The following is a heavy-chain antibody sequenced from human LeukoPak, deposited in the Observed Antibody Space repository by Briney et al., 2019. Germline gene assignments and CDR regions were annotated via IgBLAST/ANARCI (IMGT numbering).Heavy chain of an antibody. V-gene: IGHV4-4*07. Sequence: SETLSLTCTVSGGSISTNYWSWIRQPAGKGLEWIGRIFASGSTNYNPSLKSRVTISVDTSKNQFSLKLTSVTAADTAVYYCARDRELGYWGQGILVTVSS. CDR2: IFASGST. CDR3: ARDRELGY. CDR1: GGSISTNY. J-gene: IGHJ4*02. D-gene: IGHD3-10*01.